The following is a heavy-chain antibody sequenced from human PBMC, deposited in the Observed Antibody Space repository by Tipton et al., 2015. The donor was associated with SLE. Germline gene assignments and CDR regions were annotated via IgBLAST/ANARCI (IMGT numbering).Heavy chain of an antibody. CDR1: GFTFSSYA. Sequence: SLRLSCAASGFTFSSYAMPWVRPAPGKGLEWVAVISYDGSNKYYADSVKGRFTISRDISQNTVYLQMNSLRAEDTAIYYCAKDQAPDRGSGSDLDYWGKGTLVTVSA. CDR3: AKDQAPDRGSGSDLDY. J-gene: IGHJ4*02. CDR2: ISYDGSNK. V-gene: IGHV3-30*04. D-gene: IGHD3-10*01.